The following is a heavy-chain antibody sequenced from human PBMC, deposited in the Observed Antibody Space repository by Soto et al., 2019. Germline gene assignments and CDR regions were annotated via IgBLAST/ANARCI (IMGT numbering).Heavy chain of an antibody. D-gene: IGHD3-10*01. CDR3: ARRYGSSFDY. Sequence: SETQSLTCPVSGGSIRSDSYYWSWIRQPPGKGLEWIGYIYYSGSTNYNPSLKSRVTISVDTSKNQFSLKLSSVTAADTAVYYCARRYGSSFDYWGQGTLVTVSS. CDR1: GGSIRSDSYY. J-gene: IGHJ4*02. V-gene: IGHV4-61*01. CDR2: IYYSGST.